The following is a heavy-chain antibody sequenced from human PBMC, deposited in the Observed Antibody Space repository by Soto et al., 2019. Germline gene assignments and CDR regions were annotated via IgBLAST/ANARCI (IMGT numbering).Heavy chain of an antibody. V-gene: IGHV3-23*01. Sequence: GGSLRLSCAASGFTFSSYAMSWVRQAPGKGLEWVSAISGSGGSTYYADSVKGRFTISRDNSKNTLYLQMNSLRAEDTAVYYCAKDHNGGTTMVRGRVDYYYYYMDVWGKGTTFTVSS. CDR3: AKDHNGGTTMVRGRVDYYYYYMDV. J-gene: IGHJ6*03. CDR2: ISGSGGST. CDR1: GFTFSSYA. D-gene: IGHD3-10*01.